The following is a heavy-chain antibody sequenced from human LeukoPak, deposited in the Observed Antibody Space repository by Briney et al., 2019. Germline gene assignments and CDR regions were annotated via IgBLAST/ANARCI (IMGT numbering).Heavy chain of an antibody. CDR3: AKSGIAARRYYYYYMDV. CDR1: GFTLSNYA. D-gene: IGHD6-6*01. Sequence: TGGSLRLSCAASGFTLSNYAMSWVRQAPGKGLEWVSAISGSGGYTYYADSVKGRFTISRDNSKNTLYLQMSSLRAEDTAVYYCAKSGIAARRYYYYYMDVWGKGTTVTVSS. J-gene: IGHJ6*03. V-gene: IGHV3-23*01. CDR2: ISGSGGYT.